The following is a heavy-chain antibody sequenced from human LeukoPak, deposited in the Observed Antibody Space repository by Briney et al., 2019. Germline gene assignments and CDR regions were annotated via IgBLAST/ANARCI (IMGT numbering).Heavy chain of an antibody. V-gene: IGHV1-18*01. J-gene: IGHJ4*02. Sequence: ASVKVSCKVSGYTLTELSMHWVRQAPGQGLEWMGWISTYNGDTNYAQNLQGRLTMTTDTSTSTVYMELSSLKSDDTAVHYCARDWYCSGGSCIDLFDYWGQGILVTVSS. CDR1: GYTLTELS. D-gene: IGHD2-15*01. CDR2: ISTYNGDT. CDR3: ARDWYCSGGSCIDLFDY.